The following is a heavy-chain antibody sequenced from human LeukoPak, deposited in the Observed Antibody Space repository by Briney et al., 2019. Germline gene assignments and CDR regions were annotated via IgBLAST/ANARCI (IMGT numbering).Heavy chain of an antibody. CDR3: ARDGAPRDYGDYFDY. CDR1: GFTFSSYS. J-gene: IGHJ4*02. Sequence: GGSLRLSCAASGFTFSSYSMNWFRQAPGKGLEWVSYISGSSTTIYYADSVKGRFTISRDNAKSSLYLQMNSLRAEDTAVYYCARDGAPRDYGDYFDYWGQGTLVTVSS. CDR2: ISGSSTTI. V-gene: IGHV3-48*01. D-gene: IGHD4-17*01.